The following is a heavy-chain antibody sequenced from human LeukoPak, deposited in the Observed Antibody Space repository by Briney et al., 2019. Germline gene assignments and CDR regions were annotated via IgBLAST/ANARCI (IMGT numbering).Heavy chain of an antibody. CDR2: INPNSGDT. Sequence: ASVKVSCKASGYTFTGYYMHWVRQAPGQGLEWMGRINPNSGDTNYAQKFQGRVTMTRDTSISTAYMELSRLRSDDTAVYYRASCYSSSSSLTYWGQGTLVTVSS. CDR1: GYTFTGYY. J-gene: IGHJ4*02. D-gene: IGHD6-6*01. CDR3: ASCYSSSSSLTY. V-gene: IGHV1-2*06.